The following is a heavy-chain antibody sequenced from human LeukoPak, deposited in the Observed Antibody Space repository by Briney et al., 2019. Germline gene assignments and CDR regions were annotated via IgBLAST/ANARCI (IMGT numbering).Heavy chain of an antibody. CDR2: IIPILGIA. J-gene: IGHJ4*02. Sequence: GASVKVSCKASGGTFSSYAISWVRQAPGQGLEWMGRIIPILGIANYAQKFQGRVTITADKSTSTAYMELSSLRSEDTAVYYCAREDTARGGFDYWGQGTLVTVSS. CDR1: GGTFSSYA. D-gene: IGHD5-18*01. V-gene: IGHV1-69*04. CDR3: AREDTARGGFDY.